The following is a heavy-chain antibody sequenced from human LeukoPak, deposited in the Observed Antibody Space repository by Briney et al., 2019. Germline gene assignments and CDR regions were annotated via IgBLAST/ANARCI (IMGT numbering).Heavy chain of an antibody. CDR2: INTDGSTT. Sequence: GGSLRLSCAASGFTFSSYWMHWVRQTPGKGLVWVSRINTDGSTTSYADSVKGRFTISRDNAKKTLYLQMNSLRAEDTAVYYCARGGGGDNPNVFGGYWGQGTLVTVSS. D-gene: IGHD4-23*01. CDR1: GFTFSSYW. J-gene: IGHJ4*02. V-gene: IGHV3-74*01. CDR3: ARGGGGDNPNVFGGY.